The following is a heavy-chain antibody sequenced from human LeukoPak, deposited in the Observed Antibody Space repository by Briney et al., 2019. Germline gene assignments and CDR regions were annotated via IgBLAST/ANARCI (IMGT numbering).Heavy chain of an antibody. V-gene: IGHV4-39*02. Sequence: SETLSLTCTVSGGSISSSSYYWGWIRQPPGKGLEWIGSIYYSGSTYYNPSLKSRVTISVDTSKNQFSLKLSSVTAADTAVYYCAREPLPYNWNVHMVSWGQGTLVTVSS. CDR3: AREPLPYNWNVHMVS. CDR2: IYYSGST. D-gene: IGHD1-20*01. J-gene: IGHJ5*02. CDR1: GGSISSSSYY.